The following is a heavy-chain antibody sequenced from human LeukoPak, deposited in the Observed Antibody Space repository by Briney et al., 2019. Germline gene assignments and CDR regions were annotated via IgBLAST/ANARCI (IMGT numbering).Heavy chain of an antibody. CDR1: GGSFIDYY. D-gene: IGHD3-3*01. J-gene: IGHJ4*02. Sequence: ETLSLTRAVYGGSFIDYYWSWLRQPPVKGLEWIGEIDHSGSTTYNPSLKSRVTISVDTSKNQFSLKLNSVTAADTAVYYCARGFSHWGQGTLVTVSS. V-gene: IGHV4-34*01. CDR3: ARGFSH. CDR2: IDHSGST.